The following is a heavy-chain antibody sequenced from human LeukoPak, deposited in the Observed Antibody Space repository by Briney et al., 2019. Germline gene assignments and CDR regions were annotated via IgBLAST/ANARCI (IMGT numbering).Heavy chain of an antibody. CDR1: GFTFSSYW. CDR2: INSDGSST. V-gene: IGHV3-74*01. Sequence: GGSLRLSCAASGFTFSSYWMHWVRQAPGKGLVWDSRINSDGSSTSYADSVKGRFAISRDNAKNTLYLQMNSLRAEDTAVYYCARGGRFIGYSYGRYSDYWGQGTLVTVSS. D-gene: IGHD5-18*01. J-gene: IGHJ4*02. CDR3: ARGGRFIGYSYGRYSDY.